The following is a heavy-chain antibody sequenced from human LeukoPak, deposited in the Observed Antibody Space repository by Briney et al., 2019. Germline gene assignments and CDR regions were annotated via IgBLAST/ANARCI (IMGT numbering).Heavy chain of an antibody. D-gene: IGHD2-2*01. CDR1: GFTFSSYA. J-gene: IGHJ4*02. Sequence: GGSLRLSCAASGFTFSSYAMHWVRQAPGKGLEYVSAISSNGGSTYYANSVKGRFTVSRDNSKNTLYLQMGSLRAEDMAVYYCARDRGIVVVPAALDYWGQGTLVTVSP. CDR2: ISSNGGST. CDR3: ARDRGIVVVPAALDY. V-gene: IGHV3-64*01.